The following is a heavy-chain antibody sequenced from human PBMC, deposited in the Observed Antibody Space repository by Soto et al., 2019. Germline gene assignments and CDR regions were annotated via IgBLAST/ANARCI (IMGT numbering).Heavy chain of an antibody. V-gene: IGHV3-11*01. Sequence: PGGSLRLSCAASGFTFSDYYMSWIRQAPGKGLEWVSYISSSGSSRYYADSLKGRFTISRDNAKNILYLQMNSLRAEDTAVYYCARVGSSPYGYGPVASWGPGTLVTVSS. CDR2: ISSSGSSR. D-gene: IGHD5-18*01. J-gene: IGHJ5*02. CDR1: GFTFSDYY. CDR3: ARVGSSPYGYGPVAS.